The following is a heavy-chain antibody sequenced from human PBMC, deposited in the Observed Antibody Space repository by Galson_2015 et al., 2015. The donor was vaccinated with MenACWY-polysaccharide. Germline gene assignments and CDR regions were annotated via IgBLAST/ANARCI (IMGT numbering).Heavy chain of an antibody. D-gene: IGHD2-21*01. CDR2: MNPNSGNT. V-gene: IGHV1-8*01. Sequence: SVKVSCKASGYTFTSYDINWVRQATGQGLEWMGWMNPNSGNTGYAQKFLGRVTMTSSSAMSTAFMELSSLRSEDTAVYYCARIIARKYTFADSWGQGTLVTVSS. CDR1: GYTFTSYD. J-gene: IGHJ4*02. CDR3: ARIIARKYTFADS.